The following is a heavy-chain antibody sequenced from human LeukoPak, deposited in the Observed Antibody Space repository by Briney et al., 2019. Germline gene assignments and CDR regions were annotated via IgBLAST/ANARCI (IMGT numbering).Heavy chain of an antibody. D-gene: IGHD3-22*01. CDR1: GGSISSYY. CDR3: ARQGPYITTVGAGY. Sequence: PSETLSLTCTVSGGSISSYYWSWFRKPPGKGLDWFGYIHYSGSTNYNPSLRSRVTISVDKSKNQFSLRLNSVTAADTAVYYCARQGPYITTVGAGYWGQGTLVTVSS. CDR2: IHYSGST. V-gene: IGHV4-59*08. J-gene: IGHJ4*02.